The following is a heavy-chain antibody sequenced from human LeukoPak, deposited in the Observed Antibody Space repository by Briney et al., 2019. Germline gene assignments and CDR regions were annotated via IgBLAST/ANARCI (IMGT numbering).Heavy chain of an antibody. CDR3: ARADCTNGVCLIDY. V-gene: IGHV3-21*01. D-gene: IGHD2-8*01. CDR1: GFTFTSYT. CDR2: ISSSSGYI. Sequence: GGSLRLSCVASGFTFTSYTMNWVRQAPGKRLEWVSSISSSSGYIYYADSMKGRFTISRDNAKNSLYLQMNSLRAEDTAVYYCARADCTNGVCLIDYWGQGTLVTVSS. J-gene: IGHJ4*02.